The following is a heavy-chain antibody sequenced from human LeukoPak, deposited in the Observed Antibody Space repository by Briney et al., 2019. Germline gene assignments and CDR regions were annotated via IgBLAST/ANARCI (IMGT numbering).Heavy chain of an antibody. V-gene: IGHV3-30-3*01. CDR3: ARDKSSGAVAGTIQS. CDR1: GFTFSNAW. D-gene: IGHD6-19*01. J-gene: IGHJ4*02. CDR2: ISYDGSNK. Sequence: PGGSLRLSCAASGFTFSNAWMNWVRQAPGKGLEWVAVISYDGSNKYYADSVKGRFTISRDNSKNTLYLQMNSLRAEDTAVYYCARDKSSGAVAGTIQSWGQGTLVTVSS.